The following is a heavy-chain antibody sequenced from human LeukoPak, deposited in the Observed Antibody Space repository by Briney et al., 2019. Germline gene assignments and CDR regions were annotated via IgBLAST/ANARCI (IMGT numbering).Heavy chain of an antibody. V-gene: IGHV4-30-2*01. CDR3: ARFVAWYFDY. CDR2: IYHSGST. J-gene: IGHJ4*02. Sequence: SETLSLTCAVSGGSISSGGYSWSWIRQPPGKGLEWIGYIYHSGSTYYNPSLKSRVTISVDRSKNQFSLKLSSVTAADTAVYYCARFVAWYFDYWGQGTLVTVST. CDR1: GGSISSGGYS.